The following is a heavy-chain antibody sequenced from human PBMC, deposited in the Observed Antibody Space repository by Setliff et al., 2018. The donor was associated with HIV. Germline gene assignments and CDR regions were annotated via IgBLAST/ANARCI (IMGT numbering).Heavy chain of an antibody. J-gene: IGHJ4*02. CDR3: ARDNYYDSSGAIGY. Sequence: SVKVSCKASGGTFSSYAISWVRQAPGQGLEWMGGIIPIFGTANYAQKFQGRVTITADESTSTAYMELSSLRSEDTAVYYCARDNYYDSSGAIGYWGQGTLVTVSS. V-gene: IGHV1-69*13. CDR1: GGTFSSYA. CDR2: IIPIFGTA. D-gene: IGHD3-22*01.